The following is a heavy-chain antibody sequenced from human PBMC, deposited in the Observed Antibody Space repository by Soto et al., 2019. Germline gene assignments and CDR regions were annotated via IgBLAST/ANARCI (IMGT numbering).Heavy chain of an antibody. CDR1: GFTFNRHP. CDR2: ISHDGTKK. Sequence: QVQLVESGGGVVQPGRSLRLSCAASGFTFNRHPLHWVRQAPGKGLEWVAVISHDGTKKYYADSVKGRFTISRDNSMNMLYFQMHSLRTADTPIFYCARAAGHIYATLPAPFDHWGQGALDTVSS. CDR3: ARAAGHIYATLPAPFDH. D-gene: IGHD2-8*01. J-gene: IGHJ4*02. V-gene: IGHV3-30-3*01.